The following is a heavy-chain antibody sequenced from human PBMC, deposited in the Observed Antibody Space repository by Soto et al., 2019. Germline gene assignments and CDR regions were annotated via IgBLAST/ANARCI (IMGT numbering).Heavy chain of an antibody. D-gene: IGHD3-16*01. CDR3: AKTAGYDYVWVSSGLDP. V-gene: IGHV3-30*18. CDR2: ISYDGSDK. Sequence: QVQLVESGGGVVQPGRSLRLSCAGSGFTFSSYGMHWVRQAPGKGLEWVAVISYDGSDKYYGDSVKGRFTISRDDSKNTLYLQMNSLRVEDTAIYYCAKTAGYDYVWVSSGLDPWGQGTLVTVSS. J-gene: IGHJ5*02. CDR1: GFTFSSYG.